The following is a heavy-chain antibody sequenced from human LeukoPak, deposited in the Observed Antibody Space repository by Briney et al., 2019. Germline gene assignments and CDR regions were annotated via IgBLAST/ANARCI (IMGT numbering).Heavy chain of an antibody. D-gene: IGHD4-23*01. Sequence: PGGSLRLSCAVSGFTFSSYSMNWVRQAPGKGLEWVSYISSISSIIYYADSVKGRFTISRDNAKNSLYLQMNSLRAEDTAVYYCTRGNGGNSPFDYWGQGTLVTVSS. V-gene: IGHV3-48*01. CDR3: TRGNGGNSPFDY. CDR2: ISSISSII. CDR1: GFTFSSYS. J-gene: IGHJ4*01.